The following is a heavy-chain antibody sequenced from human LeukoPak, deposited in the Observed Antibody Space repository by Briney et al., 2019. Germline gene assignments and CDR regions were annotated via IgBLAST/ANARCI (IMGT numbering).Heavy chain of an antibody. V-gene: IGHV3-30*04. Sequence: GGSLRLSCVASGFTFSIYATHWVRQAPGKWLEWVALISYDGSNKDYAAPAKGRFTISRDNSKHTMYLQMNSLRTEDSAVYYCAREYCGGECYSGFDSWGPGTLVTVSS. CDR2: ISYDGSNK. D-gene: IGHD2-21*01. CDR1: GFTFSIYA. J-gene: IGHJ5*01. CDR3: AREYCGGECYSGFDS.